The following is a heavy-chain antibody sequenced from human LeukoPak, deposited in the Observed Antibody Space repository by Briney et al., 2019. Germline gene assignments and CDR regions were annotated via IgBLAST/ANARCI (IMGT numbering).Heavy chain of an antibody. J-gene: IGHJ6*02. CDR2: ISAYNDNT. Sequence: ASVKVSCKASGYPFTSYGITWVRQGPGQGLEWMGWISAYNDNTNYTQKLQGRVTMTIGPSTSTAYMDLRSLKSDDTAVYYCARGFYDIVTETYYFYGMDVWGQGTTVTVSS. D-gene: IGHD3-9*01. CDR1: GYPFTSYG. V-gene: IGHV1-18*01. CDR3: ARGFYDIVTETYYFYGMDV.